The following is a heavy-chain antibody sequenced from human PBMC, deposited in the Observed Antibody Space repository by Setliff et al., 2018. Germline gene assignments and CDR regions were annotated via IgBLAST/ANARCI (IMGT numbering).Heavy chain of an antibody. Sequence: GGSLRLSCAASGFTFSDHRMDWVRLGPGKGLEWVGFIRSKAYGGTTEYAASVKGRFTISRDDSKSIACLQMNSLRAEDTAVYYCAKSPTVASFQHWGQGTLVTVSS. CDR2: IRSKAYGGTT. D-gene: IGHD5-12*01. V-gene: IGHV3-49*04. CDR3: AKSPTVASFQH. CDR1: GFTFSDHR. J-gene: IGHJ1*01.